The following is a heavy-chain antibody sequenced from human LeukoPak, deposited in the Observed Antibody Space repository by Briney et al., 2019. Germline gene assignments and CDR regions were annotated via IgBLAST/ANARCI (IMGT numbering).Heavy chain of an antibody. CDR3: ARDRGDGYNSGYFEY. V-gene: IGHV4-39*07. D-gene: IGHD5-24*01. J-gene: IGHJ4*02. CDR1: GGSISSSRYY. Sequence: SETLSLTCTVSGGSISSSRYYWGWIRQPPGKGLEWIGSIYYSGSTTYNPSLKSRVTISVDTSKNQFSLKLSSVTAADTAVYYCARDRGDGYNSGYFEYWGQGTLVTVSS. CDR2: IYYSGST.